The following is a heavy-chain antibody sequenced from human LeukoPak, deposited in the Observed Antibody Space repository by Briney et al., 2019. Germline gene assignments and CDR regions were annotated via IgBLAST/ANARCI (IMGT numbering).Heavy chain of an antibody. J-gene: IGHJ4*02. D-gene: IGHD1-26*01. CDR2: INPNNGGT. CDR1: RYTFTGYY. V-gene: IGHV1-2*02. Sequence: GASVKVSCKASRYTFTGYYMHWVRQAPGQGLEWMGWINPNNGGTNYAQKFQGRVTMTRDMSTSTVYMELSSLRSEDTAVYYCARVYSGSYSQTFDYWGQGTLVTVSS. CDR3: ARVYSGSYSQTFDY.